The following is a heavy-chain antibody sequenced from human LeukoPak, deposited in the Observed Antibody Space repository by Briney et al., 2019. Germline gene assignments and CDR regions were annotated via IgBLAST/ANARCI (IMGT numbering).Heavy chain of an antibody. V-gene: IGHV1-3*02. Sequence: ASVKVSCKASGYTFTSYAMHWVRQAPGQRLEWMGWSNAGNGNTKYSQEFQGRVTITRDTSASTAYMELSSLRSEDTTVYYCARDNSVEDTAWWFDPWGQGTLVTVSS. CDR1: GYTFTSYA. J-gene: IGHJ5*02. CDR2: SNAGNGNT. D-gene: IGHD4-23*01. CDR3: ARDNSVEDTAWWFDP.